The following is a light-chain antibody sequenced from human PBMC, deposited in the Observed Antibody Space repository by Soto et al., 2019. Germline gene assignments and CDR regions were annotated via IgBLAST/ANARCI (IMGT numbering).Light chain of an antibody. Sequence: DIQMTQSPSSLSASVGDRVTITCRASQSISSYLNWYQQTPGKAPKVLISGASSLQSGVPLRFSVSGSGTDFTLTISSLQSEDFASYYCQQSHSTPLTFGGGTKVEIK. V-gene: IGKV1-39*01. CDR1: QSISSY. CDR2: GAS. J-gene: IGKJ4*01. CDR3: QQSHSTPLT.